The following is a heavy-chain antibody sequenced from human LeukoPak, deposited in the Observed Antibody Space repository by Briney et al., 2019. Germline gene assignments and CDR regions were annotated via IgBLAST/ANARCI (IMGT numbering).Heavy chain of an antibody. D-gene: IGHD6-13*01. Sequence: SETLSLTCAVYGGSFSGYYWSWIRQPPGKGLEWIGEINHSGSTNYNPSLKSRVTISVDTPKNQFSLKLSSVTAADTAVYYCARTHSSSWRGWFDPWGQGTLVTVSS. J-gene: IGHJ5*02. CDR3: ARTHSSSWRGWFDP. V-gene: IGHV4-34*01. CDR2: INHSGST. CDR1: GGSFSGYY.